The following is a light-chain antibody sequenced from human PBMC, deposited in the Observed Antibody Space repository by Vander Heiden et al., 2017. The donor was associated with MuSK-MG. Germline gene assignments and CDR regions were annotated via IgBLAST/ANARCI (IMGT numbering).Light chain of an antibody. V-gene: IGKV1-16*02. CDR2: AAP. CDR3: QQDNGYPLT. J-gene: IGKJ4*01. CDR1: QGIRYY. Sequence: DIQMTQSPSSLSASVGDRVTITCRASQGIRYYLVWFQRKPGKAPNYLIYAAPVLQIGVPSNFSGSGSGTDFTLSISSLKPEDFATYYGQQDNGYPLTFGGGTKVEIK.